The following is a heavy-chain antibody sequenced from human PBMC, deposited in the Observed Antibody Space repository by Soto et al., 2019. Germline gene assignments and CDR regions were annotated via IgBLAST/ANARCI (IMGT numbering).Heavy chain of an antibody. CDR1: GFTFSSYS. CDR3: ARQPERIAEIGWFDP. Sequence: EVQLVESGGGLVQPGGSLRLSCAASGFTFSSYSMNWVRQAPGKGLEWVSYISSSSSTIYYADSVKGRITISRDNAKNSLYLQMNSLRAEDTAVYYCARQPERIAEIGWFDPWGQGTLVTVSS. J-gene: IGHJ5*02. V-gene: IGHV3-48*01. CDR2: ISSSSSTI. D-gene: IGHD6-13*01.